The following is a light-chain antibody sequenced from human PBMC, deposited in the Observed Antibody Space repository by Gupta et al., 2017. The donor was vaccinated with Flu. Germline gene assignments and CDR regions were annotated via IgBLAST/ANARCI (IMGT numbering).Light chain of an antibody. CDR2: WAS. CDR1: QSVLYSSNNKNY. Sequence: DIVMTQSPDSLAVSLGERATINCESSQSVLYSSNNKNYLAWYQQKPGQSPKLLIHWASTRESGVPDRFSGSGSGTDFTLAISSLQAEDVAVYYCLQYYTTPLTFGGGTKVEIK. V-gene: IGKV4-1*01. CDR3: LQYYTTPLT. J-gene: IGKJ4*01.